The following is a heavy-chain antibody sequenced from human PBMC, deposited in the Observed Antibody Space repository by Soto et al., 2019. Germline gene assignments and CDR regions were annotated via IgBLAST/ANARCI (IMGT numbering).Heavy chain of an antibody. J-gene: IGHJ6*02. Sequence: GGSLRLSCTASGFSFSSHAMNWVRQAPGKGLEWVSVISGSGGSTVYADSVKGRFTTSRDNSKTTLYLQMNSLRADDTAVYYCARGQPYYDSTGYYSYYYHDMDVWGQGTTVTVSS. CDR3: ARGQPYYDSTGYYSYYYHDMDV. CDR1: GFSFSSHA. V-gene: IGHV3-23*01. CDR2: ISGSGGST. D-gene: IGHD3-22*01.